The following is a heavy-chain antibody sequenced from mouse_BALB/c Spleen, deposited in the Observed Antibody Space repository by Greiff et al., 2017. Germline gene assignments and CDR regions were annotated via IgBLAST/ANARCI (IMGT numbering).Heavy chain of an antibody. CDR1: GFTFSSYA. Sequence: EVQVVESGGGLVKPGGSLKLSCAASGFTFSSYAMSWVRQTPEKRLEWVASISSGGSTYYPDSVKGRFTISRDNARNILYLQMSSLRSEDTAMYYCARERDYYGSSHWYFDVWGAGTTVTVSS. V-gene: IGHV5-6-5*01. D-gene: IGHD1-1*01. J-gene: IGHJ1*01. CDR3: ARERDYYGSSHWYFDV. CDR2: ISSGGST.